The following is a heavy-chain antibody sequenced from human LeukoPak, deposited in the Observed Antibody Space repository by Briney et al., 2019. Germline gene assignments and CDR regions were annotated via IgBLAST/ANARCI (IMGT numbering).Heavy chain of an antibody. CDR2: IYYSGST. J-gene: IGHJ4*02. V-gene: IGHV4-39*07. Sequence: SETLSLTCTVSGGSISSYPYYWGWIRQPPGKGLEWIGSIYYSGSTYYNPSLKSRVTISVDTSKNQFSLKLSSVTAADTAVYYCARDLSRDYVWGSYRSFDYWGQGTLVTVSS. D-gene: IGHD3-16*02. CDR3: ARDLSRDYVWGSYRSFDY. CDR1: GGSISSYPYY.